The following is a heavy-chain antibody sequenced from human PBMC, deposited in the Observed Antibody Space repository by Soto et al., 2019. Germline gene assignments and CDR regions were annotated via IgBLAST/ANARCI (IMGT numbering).Heavy chain of an antibody. CDR2: IRSKANSYAT. CDR1: GFTFSGSA. D-gene: IGHD4-17*01. Sequence: EVQLVESGGGLVQPGGSLKLSCAASGFTFSGSAMHWFRQASGKGLEWVGRIRSKANSYATAYAASVKGRFTISRDDSQNTAYLQMNSLKTEDTAMYYCSSHDYGGDWYFDLWGRGTLVTVSS. V-gene: IGHV3-73*02. CDR3: SSHDYGGDWYFDL. J-gene: IGHJ2*01.